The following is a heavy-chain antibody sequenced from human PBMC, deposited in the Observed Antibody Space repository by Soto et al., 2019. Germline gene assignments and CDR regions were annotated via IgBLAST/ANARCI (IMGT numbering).Heavy chain of an antibody. CDR1: GGSISSSNW. V-gene: IGHV4-4*02. D-gene: IGHD3-10*02. CDR2: IYHSGST. J-gene: IGHJ6*02. CDR3: ASVRGGYYYAMDV. Sequence: QVQLQESGPGLVKPSGTLSLTCAVSGGSISSSNWWSWVRQPPGKGLEWIGEIYHSGSTNYNPSRKSRCTLSVDKSKSQFSLKLSSVTAADTAVYYCASVRGGYYYAMDVWGQGTTVTVSS.